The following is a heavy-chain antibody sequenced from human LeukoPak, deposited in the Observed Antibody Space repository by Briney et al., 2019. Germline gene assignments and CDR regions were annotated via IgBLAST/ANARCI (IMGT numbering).Heavy chain of an antibody. CDR2: ISAYNGNT. V-gene: IGHV1-18*01. CDR1: GYTFTSYG. D-gene: IGHD3-22*01. Sequence: ASVKVSCKASGYTFTSYGISWVRQAPGQGLEWMGWISAYNGNTNYAQKLQGRVTMTTDTSTSTAYMELRSLRSDDTAVYYCARVQWGYDSSGYYERSFDYWGQGTLVTVSS. CDR3: ARVQWGYDSSGYYERSFDY. J-gene: IGHJ4*02.